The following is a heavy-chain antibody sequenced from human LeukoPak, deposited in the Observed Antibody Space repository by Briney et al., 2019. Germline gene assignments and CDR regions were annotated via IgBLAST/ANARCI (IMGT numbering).Heavy chain of an antibody. CDR2: IYTSGST. V-gene: IGHV4-61*02. Sequence: SETLSLTCTVSGGSISSGSYYWSWIRQPAGKGLEWIGRIYTSGSTNYNPSLKSRVTISVDTSKNQFSLKLSSVTAADTAVYYCARGEYYDILTGLVFDYWGQGTLDTVSS. CDR1: GGSISSGSYY. CDR3: ARGEYYDILTGLVFDY. D-gene: IGHD3-9*01. J-gene: IGHJ4*02.